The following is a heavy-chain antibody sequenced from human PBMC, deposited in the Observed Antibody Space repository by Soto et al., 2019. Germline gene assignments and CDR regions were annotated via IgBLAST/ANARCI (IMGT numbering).Heavy chain of an antibody. CDR3: STRAYDTNGYYRFDP. V-gene: IGHV4-34*01. CDR2: INHSGRV. CDR1: GGSFSGHS. D-gene: IGHD3-22*01. J-gene: IGHJ5*01. Sequence: LETLSLTCAVYGGSFSGHSWTWIRQSPGKGLEWIGDINHSGRVNYSPSLKSRVTISLDTSKNQFSLTLSAVTAADTAMYYCSTRAYDTNGYYRFDPWGQGTLVTVS.